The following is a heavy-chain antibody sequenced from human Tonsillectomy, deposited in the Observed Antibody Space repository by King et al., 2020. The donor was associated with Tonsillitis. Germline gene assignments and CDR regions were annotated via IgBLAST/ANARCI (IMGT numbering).Heavy chain of an antibody. CDR3: AKDFRAGTYGMDV. CDR2: ISWNSGSI. Sequence: VQLVESGGGLVQPGRSLRLSCAASGFTFDDYAMHWVRQAPGKGLEWVSGISWNSGSIGYADSVKGRFTISRDNAKNSLYLQMNSLRAEDTALYYCAKDFRAGTYGMDVWGQGTTVTVSS. D-gene: IGHD6-19*01. CDR1: GFTFDDYA. V-gene: IGHV3-9*01. J-gene: IGHJ6*02.